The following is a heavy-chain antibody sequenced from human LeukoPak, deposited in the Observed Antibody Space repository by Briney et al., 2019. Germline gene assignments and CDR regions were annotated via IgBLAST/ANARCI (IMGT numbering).Heavy chain of an antibody. CDR2: ISYDGSNK. J-gene: IGHJ4*02. D-gene: IGHD4-11*01. Sequence: GGSLRLSCAASGFTFSRYGIHCVRQAPGKGLEWVAVISYDGSNKYYADSVKGRFTISRDNSKNTLYLQMNSLRAEDTAVYYCAKEYSNPVRQWRQGTLVTVSS. CDR1: GFTFSRYG. V-gene: IGHV3-30*18. CDR3: AKEYSNPVRQ.